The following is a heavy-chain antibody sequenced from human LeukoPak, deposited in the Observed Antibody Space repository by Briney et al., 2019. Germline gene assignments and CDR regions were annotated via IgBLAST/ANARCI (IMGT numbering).Heavy chain of an antibody. CDR1: GFTFSSYA. J-gene: IGHJ4*02. CDR2: ISGSGGST. D-gene: IGHD2-8*01. V-gene: IGHV3-23*01. CDR3: AKDPRRIDHAPY. Sequence: GGSLRLSCAASGFTFSSYAMSWVRQAPGKGLEWVSAISGSGGSTYYADSEKGRFTISRDNSKNTLYLQMNSLRAEDTAVYYCAKDPRRIDHAPYWGQGTLVTVSS.